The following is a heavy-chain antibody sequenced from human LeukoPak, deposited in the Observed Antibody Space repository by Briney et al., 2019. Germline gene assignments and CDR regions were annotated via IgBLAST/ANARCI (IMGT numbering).Heavy chain of an antibody. D-gene: IGHD2-21*02. J-gene: IGHJ4*02. CDR1: GFTFGTYW. V-gene: IGHV3-7*03. CDR2: INPDGSGT. CDR3: ARDPDYGDPGPFFDY. Sequence: GGSLRLSCATSGFTFGTYWMTWVRKAPGTGLEWVANINPDGSGTFYVGSVKGRFTISRDNAKNSLYLHMNSLRAEDTAIYYCARDPDYGDPGPFFDYWGQGVLVTVSS.